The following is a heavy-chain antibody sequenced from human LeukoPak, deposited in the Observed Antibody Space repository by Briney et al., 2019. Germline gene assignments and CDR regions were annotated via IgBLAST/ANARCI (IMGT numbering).Heavy chain of an antibody. CDR1: GGSISSGSYY. V-gene: IGHV4-61*02. Sequence: SETLSLTCTVSGGSISSGSYYWSWIRQPAGKGLEWIGRIYTSGSTNYNPSLKSRVTISVDTSKNQFSLKLSSVTAADTAVYYCARGGSYSGTFPFNYWGQGTLVTVSA. CDR2: IYTSGST. D-gene: IGHD1-26*01. J-gene: IGHJ4*02. CDR3: ARGGSYSGTFPFNY.